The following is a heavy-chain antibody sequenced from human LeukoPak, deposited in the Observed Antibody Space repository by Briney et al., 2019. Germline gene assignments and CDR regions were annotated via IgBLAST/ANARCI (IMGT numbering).Heavy chain of an antibody. J-gene: IGHJ5*02. V-gene: IGHV3-21*01. CDR3: ARDLAPIVVVVAATGWWFDP. Sequence: GGSLRLSCAASGFTFSSYSMNWVRQAPGKGLEWVSSISNSSSYIYYADSVKGRFTISGDNAKNSLYLQMNSLRAEDTAVYYCARDLAPIVVVVAATGWWFDPWGQGTLVTVSS. CDR1: GFTFSSYS. D-gene: IGHD2-15*01. CDR2: ISNSSSYI.